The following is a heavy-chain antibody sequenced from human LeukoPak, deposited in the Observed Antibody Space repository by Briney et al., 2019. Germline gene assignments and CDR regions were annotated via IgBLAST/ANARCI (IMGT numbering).Heavy chain of an antibody. CDR2: INMVGSHT. Sequence: QPGGSLRLSCTASGITFTNYWMHWVRQAPGKGLVWVSHINMVGSHTTYADSVKGRFTISRGNAKSTLYLQLNSLRAEDTAVYYCATDDYRGLGYWGQGTLVTVSS. CDR3: ATDDYRGLGY. D-gene: IGHD4-11*01. CDR1: GITFTNYW. J-gene: IGHJ4*02. V-gene: IGHV3-74*01.